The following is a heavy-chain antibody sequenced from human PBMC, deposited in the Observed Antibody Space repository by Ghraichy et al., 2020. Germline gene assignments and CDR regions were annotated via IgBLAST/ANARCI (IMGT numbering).Heavy chain of an antibody. CDR1: GGTFSSYA. J-gene: IGHJ6*02. CDR2: IIPIFGTA. Sequence: SVKVSCKASGGTFSSYAISWVRQAPGPGLEWMGGIIPIFGTANYAQKFQGRVTITADESTSTAYMELSSLRSEDTAVYYCARTTSMGEPTRYYYYGMDVWGQGTTVTVSS. D-gene: IGHD1-1*01. CDR3: ARTTSMGEPTRYYYYGMDV. V-gene: IGHV1-69*13.